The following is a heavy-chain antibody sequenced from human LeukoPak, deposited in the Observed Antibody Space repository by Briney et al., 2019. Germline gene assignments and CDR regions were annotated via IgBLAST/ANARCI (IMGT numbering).Heavy chain of an antibody. J-gene: IGHJ4*02. CDR3: ARLAVAGHFDY. CDR1: GYTFTGYY. V-gene: IGHV1-2*02. Sequence: RRASVKVSCKASGYTFTGYYMHWVRQAPGQGLEWMGWINPNSGGTNYAQKFQGRVTMTRDTSISTAYMELSSLRSEDTAVYYCARLAVAGHFDYWGQGTLVTVSS. D-gene: IGHD6-19*01. CDR2: INPNSGGT.